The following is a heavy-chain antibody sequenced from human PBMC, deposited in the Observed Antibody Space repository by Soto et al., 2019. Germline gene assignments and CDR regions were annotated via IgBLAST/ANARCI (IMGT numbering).Heavy chain of an antibody. CDR1: GFTFSSYA. D-gene: IGHD3-22*01. Sequence: PGGSLRLSCAASGFTFSSYAMSWVRQAPGKGLEWVSAISGSGGSTYYADSVKGRFTISRDNSKNTQYLQMSSLRADDTAVYYCVKGEYYYGSSGYYPFDYWGQGTLVTVSS. J-gene: IGHJ4*02. V-gene: IGHV3-23*01. CDR2: ISGSGGST. CDR3: VKGEYYYGSSGYYPFDY.